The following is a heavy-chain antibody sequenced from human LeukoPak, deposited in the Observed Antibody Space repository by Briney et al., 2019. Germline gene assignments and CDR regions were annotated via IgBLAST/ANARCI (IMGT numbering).Heavy chain of an antibody. CDR1: GFNFNFDDYA. CDR2: MNWKTDIV. J-gene: IGHJ2*01. CDR3: AKGPKENWYFDL. Sequence: GRSLRLSCAASGFNFNFDDYAFHWVRQARGKGLEWVSGMNWKTDIVAYADSVKGRFTISRDNDRKSVHLQMNSLTPDDMAVYHCAKGPKENWYFDLWGRGTLVTVSS. V-gene: IGHV3-9*03.